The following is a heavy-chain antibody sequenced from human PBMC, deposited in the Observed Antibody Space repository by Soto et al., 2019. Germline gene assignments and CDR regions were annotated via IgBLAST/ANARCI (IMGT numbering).Heavy chain of an antibody. D-gene: IGHD2-8*01. CDR3: ARAPNDYYYGMDV. CDR2: INPRGGST. J-gene: IGHJ6*02. V-gene: IGHV1-46*01. Sequence: QVQLVPYGAEVKKPGASVKVSCKASGYNFTSYYMHWVRQAPGQGLEWMGIINPRGGSTSYAQKFQGRVTMTRDTSTSTVYMELSSLRSEDTAVYYCARAPNDYYYGMDVWGQGPTVTVSS. CDR1: GYNFTSYY.